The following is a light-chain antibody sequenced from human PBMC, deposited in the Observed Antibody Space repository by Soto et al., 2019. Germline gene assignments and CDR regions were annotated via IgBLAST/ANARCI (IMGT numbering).Light chain of an antibody. J-gene: IGLJ1*01. CDR3: AAWDDRLNGYV. V-gene: IGLV1-44*01. Sequence: QSVLTQPPSASGTPGQRVTISCSGSSSNIGSNTVNWYQQLPGTAPKLLIYSNNQRPSGVPDRFSGSKSGTSASLAISGLQSEDDSDYYCAAWDDRLNGYVFGPGTNVT. CDR1: SSNIGSNT. CDR2: SNN.